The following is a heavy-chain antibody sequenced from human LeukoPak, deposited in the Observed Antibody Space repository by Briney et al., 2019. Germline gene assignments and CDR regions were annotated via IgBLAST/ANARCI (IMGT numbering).Heavy chain of an antibody. V-gene: IGHV4-59*01. D-gene: IGHD3-10*01. J-gene: IGHJ5*02. CDR3: ARGKHYYGSGSLSEA. Sequence: SETLSPTCTVSGGSISSYYWSWIRQPPGKGLEWIGYTYYSGSTNYNPSLKSRVTISVDTSKNQFSLKLSSVTAADTAVYYCARGKHYYGSGSLSEAWGQGTLVTVSS. CDR1: GGSISSYY. CDR2: TYYSGST.